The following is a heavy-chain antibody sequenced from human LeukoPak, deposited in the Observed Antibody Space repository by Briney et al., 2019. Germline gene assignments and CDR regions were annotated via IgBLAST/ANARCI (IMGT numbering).Heavy chain of an antibody. CDR3: AREVGHYYDSSGPADY. Sequence: GGSLRLSCAASGFTFSSYWMSWVRQAPGKGLEWVANIQQDGSEKYYVDSVKGRFTISRDNAKNSLYLQMNSLRAEDTAVYYCAREVGHYYDSSGPADYWGQGTLVTVSS. D-gene: IGHD3-22*01. CDR1: GFTFSSYW. J-gene: IGHJ4*02. V-gene: IGHV3-7*01. CDR2: IQQDGSEK.